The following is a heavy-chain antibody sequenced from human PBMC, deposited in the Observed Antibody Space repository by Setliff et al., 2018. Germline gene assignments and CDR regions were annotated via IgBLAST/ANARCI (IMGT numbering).Heavy chain of an antibody. CDR1: GGSISSGDYY. CDR2: IYNSGIT. J-gene: IGHJ6*03. Sequence: PSETLSLTCSVSGGSISSGDYYWHWSRQPPGKGLEWIGYIYNSGITYYTPSLKSRVTVSVDTSKNQFSLKLTFVTAADTAVYYCAGDKLSGYQVYYYYMDVWGKGTTVTVSS. CDR3: AGDKLSGYQVYYYYMDV. V-gene: IGHV4-30-4*08. D-gene: IGHD3-22*01.